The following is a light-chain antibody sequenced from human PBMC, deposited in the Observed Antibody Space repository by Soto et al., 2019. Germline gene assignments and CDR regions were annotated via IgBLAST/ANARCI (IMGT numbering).Light chain of an antibody. J-gene: IGKJ4*01. CDR3: QQFYSTPLT. Sequence: DIVMPQSPDSLAVSLGERATINCKSSQSLLYSSNNQNYLAWYQQKPGQPPKLLIYWASTRASGVPARFAGSGSVTDFTLTISSLQPGDVAIYYCQQFYSTPLTFGGGTKVEIK. CDR2: WAS. V-gene: IGKV4-1*01. CDR1: QSLLYSSNNQNY.